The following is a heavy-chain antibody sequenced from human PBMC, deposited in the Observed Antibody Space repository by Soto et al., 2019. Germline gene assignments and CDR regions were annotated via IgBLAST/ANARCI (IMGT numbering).Heavy chain of an antibody. J-gene: IGHJ4*02. V-gene: IGHV3-66*04. CDR1: GFTVSSNY. CDR2: IYSGGST. D-gene: IGHD3-10*01. Sequence: GGSLRLSCAASGFTVSSNYMSWVRQASGKGLEWVSVIYSGGSTYYADSVKGRFTISRDNSKNTLYLQMNSLRAEDTAVYYCASQDLYYGSGSYHDYWGQGTLVTVSS. CDR3: ASQDLYYGSGSYHDY.